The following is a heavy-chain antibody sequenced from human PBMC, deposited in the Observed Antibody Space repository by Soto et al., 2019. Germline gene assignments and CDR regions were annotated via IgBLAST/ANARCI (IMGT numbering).Heavy chain of an antibody. CDR1: GGSISSSSYY. CDR2: IYYSGST. Sequence: SETLSLTCTVSGGSISSSSYYWGWIRQPPGKGLEWIGSIYYSGSTYYNPSLKSRVTISVDTSKNQFSLKLSSVTAADTAVYYCARRSGIAAQPGRIPWFDPWGQGTLVTVSS. J-gene: IGHJ5*02. CDR3: ARRSGIAAQPGRIPWFDP. V-gene: IGHV4-39*01. D-gene: IGHD6-13*01.